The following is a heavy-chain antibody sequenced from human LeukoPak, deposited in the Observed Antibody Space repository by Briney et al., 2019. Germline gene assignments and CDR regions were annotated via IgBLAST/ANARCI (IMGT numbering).Heavy chain of an antibody. CDR1: GGSFSGYY. J-gene: IGHJ4*02. V-gene: IGHV4-34*01. Sequence: SETLSLTCAVYGGSFSGYYWSWIRQPPGKGLEWIGEINHSGGTNYNPSLKSRVTISVDTSKNQFSLKLSSVTAADTAVYYCARGYYYDSSGPHFDYWGQGTLVTVSS. D-gene: IGHD3-22*01. CDR3: ARGYYYDSSGPHFDY. CDR2: INHSGGT.